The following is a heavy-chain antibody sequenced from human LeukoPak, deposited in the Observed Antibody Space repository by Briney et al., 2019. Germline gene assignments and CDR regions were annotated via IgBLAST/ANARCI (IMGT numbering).Heavy chain of an antibody. CDR1: GGSISSYY. J-gene: IGHJ5*02. CDR2: IYTSGST. CDR3: ARLRHSEPGSSSWHFGT. D-gene: IGHD6-13*01. V-gene: IGHV4-4*07. Sequence: SETLSLTCTVSGGSISSYYWSWIRQPAGKGLEWIGRIYTSGSTNYNPSLKSRVTMSVDTSKNQFSLKLSSVTAADTAVYYCARLRHSEPGSSSWHFGTWGQGTLVTVSS.